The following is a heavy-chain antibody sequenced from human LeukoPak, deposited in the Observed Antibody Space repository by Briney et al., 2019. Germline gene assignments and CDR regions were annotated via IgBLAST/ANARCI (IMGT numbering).Heavy chain of an antibody. D-gene: IGHD4-17*01. CDR3: ARHAAAARYGDAYYYYCMDV. V-gene: IGHV4-39*01. Sequence: SETLSLTCAVYGGSFSSYYWGWIRQPPGKGLEWIGSIYYSGSTYYNPSLKSRVTISVDTSKNQFSLKLSSVTAADTAVYYCARHAAAARYGDAYYYYCMDVWGKGTTVTISS. CDR2: IYYSGST. J-gene: IGHJ6*03. CDR1: GGSFSSYY.